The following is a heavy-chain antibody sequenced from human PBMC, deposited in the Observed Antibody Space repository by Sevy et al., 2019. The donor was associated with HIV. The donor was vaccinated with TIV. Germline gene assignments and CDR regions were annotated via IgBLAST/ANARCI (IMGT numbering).Heavy chain of an antibody. CDR3: ASLSGYYYDSSRYYNTDAFDI. D-gene: IGHD3-22*01. CDR1: GYTFTDYF. J-gene: IGHJ3*02. V-gene: IGHV1-2*02. Sequence: ASVKVSCKASGYTFTDYFMHWVRQAPGQGFEWMGWINPNSGGTNYAQRFRGRVTMTRDTSISTAYMELSRLRSDDTAVYYCASLSGYYYDSSRYYNTDAFDIWGQRTLVTVSS. CDR2: INPNSGGT.